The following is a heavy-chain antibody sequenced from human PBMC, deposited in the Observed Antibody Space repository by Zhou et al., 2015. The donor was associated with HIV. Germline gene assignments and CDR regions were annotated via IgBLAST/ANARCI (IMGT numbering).Heavy chain of an antibody. CDR2: IIPILGIA. V-gene: IGHV1-69*02. CDR3: ARWVVATIYAHYYYGMDV. J-gene: IGHJ6*02. Sequence: QVQLVQSGAEVKKPGSSVKVSCKASGGTFSSYTISWVRQAPGQGLEWMGRIIPILGIANYAQKFQGRVTITADKSTSTAYMELSSLRSEDTAVYYCARWVVATIYAHYYYGMDVWGQGTTVTVSS. CDR1: GGTFSSYT. D-gene: IGHD5-12*01.